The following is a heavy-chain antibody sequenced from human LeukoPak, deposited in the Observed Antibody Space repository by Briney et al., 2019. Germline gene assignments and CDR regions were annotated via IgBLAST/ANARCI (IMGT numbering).Heavy chain of an antibody. J-gene: IGHJ6*02. CDR3: ARDQIVVVPAAPEYYYYYYGMDV. CDR2: INPSGGST. D-gene: IGHD2-2*01. Sequence: ASVKVSCKASGYTFTSYYMHWVRLAPGQGLEWMGIINPSGGSTSYAQKFQGRVTMTRDTSTSTVYMELSSLRSEDTAVYYCARDQIVVVPAAPEYYYYYYGMDVWGQGTTVTVSS. CDR1: GYTFTSYY. V-gene: IGHV1-46*01.